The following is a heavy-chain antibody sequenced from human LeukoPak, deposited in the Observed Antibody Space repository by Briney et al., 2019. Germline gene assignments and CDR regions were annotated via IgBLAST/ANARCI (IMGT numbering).Heavy chain of an antibody. Sequence: ASVKVSCKASGYPFTTYGINWVRRAPGQGLEWMGWISTYNGDTNYAQKFQGRVIMTTDTSTSTAYIELRSLRSDDTASYYCARDTYYYDSSGAPDFDYWGQGTLVTVSS. V-gene: IGHV1-18*01. CDR3: ARDTYYYDSSGAPDFDY. CDR2: ISTYNGDT. CDR1: GYPFTTYG. J-gene: IGHJ4*02. D-gene: IGHD3-22*01.